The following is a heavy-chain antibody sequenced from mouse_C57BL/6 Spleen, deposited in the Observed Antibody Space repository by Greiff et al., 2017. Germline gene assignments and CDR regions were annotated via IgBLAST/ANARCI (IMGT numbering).Heavy chain of an antibody. V-gene: IGHV5-9*01. J-gene: IGHJ1*03. Sequence: DVMLVESGGGLVKPGGSLKLSCAASGFTFSSYTMSWVRQTPEKRLEWVATISGGGGNTYYPDSVKGRFTISRDNAKNTLYLQMSSLRSEDTALYYCARGDWYFDVWGTGTTVTVSS. CDR1: GFTFSSYT. CDR3: ARGDWYFDV. CDR2: ISGGGGNT.